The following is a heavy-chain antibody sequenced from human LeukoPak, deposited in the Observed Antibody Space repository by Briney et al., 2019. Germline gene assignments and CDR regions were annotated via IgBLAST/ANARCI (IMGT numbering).Heavy chain of an antibody. CDR2: IYPDDSDT. D-gene: IGHD3-22*01. CDR3: ARHGRYSSGSRWFGP. Sequence: GESLKISCKASGFSFTSSWIGWVRQMPGTGLEWLGIIYPDDSDTKYSPSFQGQVTISVDKSINTAYLQWSSLQASDTAMYYCARHGRYSSGSRWFGPWGQGTLVTVSS. V-gene: IGHV5-51*01. J-gene: IGHJ5*02. CDR1: GFSFTSSW.